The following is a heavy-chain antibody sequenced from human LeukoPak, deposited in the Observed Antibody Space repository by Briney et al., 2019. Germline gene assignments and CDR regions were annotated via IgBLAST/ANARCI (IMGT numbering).Heavy chain of an antibody. Sequence: GGSLRLSCAASGFSVSNNYMTWVRQAPGKGLEWISVLYSSGSAYYADSVRGRFTISRDSSKNTLYLQLDSLRAEDTAVYYCARAEAGLRWGYWGQRTLVTVSS. D-gene: IGHD4-23*01. V-gene: IGHV3-66*02. J-gene: IGHJ1*01. CDR1: GFSVSNNY. CDR3: ARAEAGLRWGY. CDR2: LYSSGSA.